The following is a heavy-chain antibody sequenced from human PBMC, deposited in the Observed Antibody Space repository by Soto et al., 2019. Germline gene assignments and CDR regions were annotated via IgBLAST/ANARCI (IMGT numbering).Heavy chain of an antibody. V-gene: IGHV1-18*04. D-gene: IGHD4-17*01. CDR2: ISAYNGNT. CDR3: ARDRTTKYYYGMDV. CDR1: GYTFTSYG. Sequence: ASVKVSCKASGYTFTSYGIGWVRQAPGQGLEWMGWISAYNGNTNYAQKLQGRVTMTTDTSTSTAYMELRSLRSDDTAVYYCARDRTTKYYYGMDVWGQGTTVTVSS. J-gene: IGHJ6*02.